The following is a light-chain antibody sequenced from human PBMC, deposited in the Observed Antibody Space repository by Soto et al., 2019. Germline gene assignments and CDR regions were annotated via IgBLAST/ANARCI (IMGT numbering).Light chain of an antibody. CDR1: GTNIGAGYE. CDR2: DST. J-gene: IGLJ1*01. CDR3: QSYDNSLSGSGV. Sequence: QLVLTQPPSVSGAPGQRVTISCTGSGTNIGAGYEVHWYHQVPGTAPKLLIYDSTNRPSGVPDRFSGSKSGTSASLAITGLQAEDEGDYYCQSYDNSLSGSGVFGTGTKLTVL. V-gene: IGLV1-40*01.